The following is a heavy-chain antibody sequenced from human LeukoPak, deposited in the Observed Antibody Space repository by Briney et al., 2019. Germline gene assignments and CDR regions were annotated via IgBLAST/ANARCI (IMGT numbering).Heavy chain of an antibody. J-gene: IGHJ4*02. CDR1: GFTFSSYG. D-gene: IGHD3-10*01. CDR3: ARGGITMVRGVIIDPYFDY. V-gene: IGHV3-30*03. Sequence: GGSLRLSCAASGFTFSSYGMHWVRQAPGKGLEWVAVISYDGSNKYYADSVKGRFTISRDNAKNSLYLQMNSLRAEDTAVYYCARGGITMVRGVIIDPYFDYWGQGTLVTVSS. CDR2: ISYDGSNK.